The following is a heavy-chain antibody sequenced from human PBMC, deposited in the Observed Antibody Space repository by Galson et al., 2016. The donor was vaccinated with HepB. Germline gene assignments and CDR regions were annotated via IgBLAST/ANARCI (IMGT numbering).Heavy chain of an antibody. CDR2: ISSSSATI. D-gene: IGHD6-19*01. V-gene: IGHV3-48*02. Sequence: SLRLSCAASGFTFSSYTMNWVRQAPGKGLEWVSYISSSSATIYCADSVKGRFTISRDNAKNSLYLQMHSLRDEDTAMYYCVRDLLMIAVAPNGDYWGQGTLVTFSS. CDR1: GFTFSSYT. CDR3: VRDLLMIAVAPNGDY. J-gene: IGHJ4*02.